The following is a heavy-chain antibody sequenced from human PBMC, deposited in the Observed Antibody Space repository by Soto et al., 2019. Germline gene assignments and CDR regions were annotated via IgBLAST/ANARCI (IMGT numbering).Heavy chain of an antibody. CDR1: GGSISSYY. D-gene: IGHD5-18*01. Sequence: SETLSLTCTVSGGSISSYYWSWIRQPPGKGLEWIGYIYYSGSTNYNPSLKSRVTISVDTSKNQFSLKLSSVTAADTAVYYCAREVGPAMVFSYNWFDPWGQGTLVTVSS. J-gene: IGHJ5*02. V-gene: IGHV4-59*12. CDR3: AREVGPAMVFSYNWFDP. CDR2: IYYSGST.